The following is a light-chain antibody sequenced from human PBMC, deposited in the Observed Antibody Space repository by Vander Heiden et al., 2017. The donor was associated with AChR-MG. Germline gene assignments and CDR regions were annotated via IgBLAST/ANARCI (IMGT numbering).Light chain of an antibody. Sequence: DIQMTQSPSTLSASVGDRVTITCRASQSISSWLAWYQQKPGKAPKLLIYDASSLESGVSSRFSGSGSGTEFALTISSLQPDDFATYYCQQYNTYSPYTFGQGTKLAIK. J-gene: IGKJ2*01. CDR3: QQYNTYSPYT. CDR1: QSISSW. V-gene: IGKV1-5*01. CDR2: DAS.